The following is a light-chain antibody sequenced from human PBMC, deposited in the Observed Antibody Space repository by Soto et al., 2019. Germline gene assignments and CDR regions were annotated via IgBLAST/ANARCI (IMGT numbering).Light chain of an antibody. J-gene: IGLJ1*01. V-gene: IGLV2-14*01. CDR3: SSYTSSSPYV. Sequence: QSALTQPASVSGSPGQSITISCTGTRSDVGGYNYVSWYQQHPGKAPKLMIYEVSNRPSGVSNSFSGSKSCNTASLTISGLQAEDEADYYCSSYTSSSPYVVGNGTKVTVL. CDR2: EVS. CDR1: RSDVGGYNY.